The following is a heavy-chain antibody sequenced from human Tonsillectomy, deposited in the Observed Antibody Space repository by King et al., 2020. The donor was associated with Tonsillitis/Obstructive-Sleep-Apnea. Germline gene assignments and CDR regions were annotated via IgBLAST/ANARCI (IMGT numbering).Heavy chain of an antibody. CDR3: SWINRVGGVIAASYFYYMDV. D-gene: IGHD3-16*02. J-gene: IGHJ6*03. Sequence: VQLVESGGGLVKPGGSLRLSCAASGFTFSDAWMSWVRQAPGKGLEWVGRIKSKGSGETTDYAAPVKGRFTISRDDSKNTLYLQMNSLKTEDTDVYYCSWINRVGGVIAASYFYYMDVWGKGTAVTVSS. V-gene: IGHV3-15*01. CDR1: GFTFSDAW. CDR2: IKSKGSGETT.